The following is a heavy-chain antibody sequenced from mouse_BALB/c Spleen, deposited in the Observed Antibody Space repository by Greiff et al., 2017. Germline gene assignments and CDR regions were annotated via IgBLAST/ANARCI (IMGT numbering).Heavy chain of an antibody. V-gene: IGHV1-80*01. D-gene: IGHD2-1*01. CDR3: ARSEGNPYAMDY. CDR1: GYAFSSYW. CDR2: IYPGDGDT. Sequence: VQLQQPGAELVMPGASVKISYKASGYAFSSYWMNWVKQRPGQGLEWIGQIYPGDGDTNYNGKFKGKATLTADKSSSTAYMQLSSLTSEDSAVYFCARSEGNPYAMDYWGQGTSVTVSS. J-gene: IGHJ4*01.